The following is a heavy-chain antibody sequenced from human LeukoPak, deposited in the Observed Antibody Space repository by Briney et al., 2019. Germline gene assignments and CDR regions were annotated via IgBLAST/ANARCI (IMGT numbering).Heavy chain of an antibody. J-gene: IGHJ4*02. Sequence: SVTLSLTCTVSGGSISSSSYYWGWIRQPPGKGLEWIGSIYYSGSTYYNPSLKSRVTISVDTSKNQFSLKLSSVTAADTAVYYCARQAEQWLVPNYFDYWGQGTLVTVSS. CDR2: IYYSGST. D-gene: IGHD6-19*01. V-gene: IGHV4-39*01. CDR1: GGSISSSSYY. CDR3: ARQAEQWLVPNYFDY.